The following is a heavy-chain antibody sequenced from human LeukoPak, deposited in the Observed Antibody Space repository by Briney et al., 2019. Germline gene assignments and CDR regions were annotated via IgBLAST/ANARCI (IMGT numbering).Heavy chain of an antibody. CDR1: GSTLTGFS. J-gene: IGHJ4*02. Sequence: ASVKVSCKLSGSTLTGFSIHWVRQAHGKGLEWLGGLDPEDGETILSQKFQDRVALTADTSTSTAYMDMSRLRSEDTAVYFCVRGRTGSIATAGRYWGRGTLVTVSS. V-gene: IGHV1-24*01. D-gene: IGHD6-6*01. CDR3: VRGRTGSIATAGRY. CDR2: LDPEDGET.